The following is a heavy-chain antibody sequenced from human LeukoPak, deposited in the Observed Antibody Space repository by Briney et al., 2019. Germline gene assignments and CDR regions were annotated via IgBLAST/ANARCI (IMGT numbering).Heavy chain of an antibody. D-gene: IGHD6-19*01. J-gene: IGHJ5*02. CDR1: TYSISSDNY. CDR2: ISHSGST. CDR3: ARAVTGPRFDP. V-gene: IGHV4-38-2*01. Sequence: PPETLSLTCVVSTYSISSDNYWGWIRQSPGKGLEWIGSISHSGSTYYNPSLQSRVTISVDTSKNQFSLNLTSVTTTDTALYYCARAVTGPRFDPWGQGTLVTVSS.